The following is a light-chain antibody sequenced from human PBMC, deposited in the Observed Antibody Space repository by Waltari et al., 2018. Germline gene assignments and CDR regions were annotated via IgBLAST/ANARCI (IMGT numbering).Light chain of an antibody. CDR2: DVS. CDR1: SSDVGGYNY. J-gene: IGLJ1*01. V-gene: IGLV2-14*01. Sequence: QSALTQPASVSGSPGQSITISCTGTSSDVGGYNYVSWYQQHPGKAPKLIIYDVSNRPSGVSNRFSGSKSCNTASLTISGLQAEDEADYYCNSYTISSTLGVFGTGTKVTVL. CDR3: NSYTISSTLGV.